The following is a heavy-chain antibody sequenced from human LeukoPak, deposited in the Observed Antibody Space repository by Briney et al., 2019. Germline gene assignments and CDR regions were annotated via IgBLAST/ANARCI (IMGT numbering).Heavy chain of an antibody. CDR1: GGTFSSYA. V-gene: IGHV1-69*13. D-gene: IGHD2-2*01. CDR2: IIPIFGTA. Sequence: GASVKVSCKASGGTFSSYAISWVRQAPGQGLEWMGGIIPIFGTANYAQKFQGRVTITADESTSTAYMELSSLRSEDTAVYYCASSRIVVPAAMFWFDPWGQGTLVTVSS. J-gene: IGHJ5*02. CDR3: ASSRIVVPAAMFWFDP.